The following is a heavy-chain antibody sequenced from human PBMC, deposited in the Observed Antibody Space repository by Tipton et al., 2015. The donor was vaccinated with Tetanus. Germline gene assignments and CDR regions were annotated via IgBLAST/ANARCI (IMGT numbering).Heavy chain of an antibody. D-gene: IGHD3-3*01. J-gene: IGHJ6*02. CDR3: ARVGYDFWSGFGDYYGMDV. CDR1: GGSISSGGYS. Sequence: TLSLTCAVSGGSISSGGYSWSWIRQPPGKGLEWIGYIYHSGSTYYNPSLKSRVTISVDRSKNQFSLKLSSVTAADTAVYYCARVGYDFWSGFGDYYGMDVWGQGTTATVSS. CDR2: IYHSGST. V-gene: IGHV4-30-2*01.